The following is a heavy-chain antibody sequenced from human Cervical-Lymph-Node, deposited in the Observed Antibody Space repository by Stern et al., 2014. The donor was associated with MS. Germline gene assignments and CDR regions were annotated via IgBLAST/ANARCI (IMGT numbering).Heavy chain of an antibody. V-gene: IGHV1-18*01. CDR3: ATFIATAGTFNY. CDR2: ISGHNGNT. CDR1: GHTTTSYG. D-gene: IGHD6-25*01. Sequence: EQLVESGAEVKKPGASVKVSCKASGHTTTSYGITWVRQAPGQGLEWMGWISGHNGNTNHVQKFQGRVTMTIDTSTSTAYMELSSLRSDDTAVYYCATFIATAGTFNYWGQGTLVTVSS. J-gene: IGHJ4*02.